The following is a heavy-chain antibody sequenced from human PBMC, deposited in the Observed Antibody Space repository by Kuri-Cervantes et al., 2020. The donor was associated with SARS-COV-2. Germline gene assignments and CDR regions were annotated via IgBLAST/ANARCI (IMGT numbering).Heavy chain of an antibody. J-gene: IGHJ5*02. V-gene: IGHV4-34*01. CDR2: INHSGST. Sequence: SETLSLTCAVYGGSFSGYYWSWIRQPPGKGLEWIGEINHSGSTNYNPSPKSRVTISVDTSKNQFSLKLSSVTAADTAVYYCARGVVVPAAIRGGRWFDPWGQGTLVTVSS. D-gene: IGHD2-2*02. CDR3: ARGVVVPAAIRGGRWFDP. CDR1: GGSFSGYY.